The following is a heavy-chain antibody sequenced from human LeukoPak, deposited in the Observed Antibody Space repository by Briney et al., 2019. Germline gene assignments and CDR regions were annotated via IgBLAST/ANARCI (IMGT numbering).Heavy chain of an antibody. V-gene: IGHV4-34*01. D-gene: IGHD3-10*01. J-gene: IGHJ5*02. CDR2: INHSGST. CDR3: ARHSVLLWFGELLGNWFDP. Sequence: SETLSLTCAVYGGSFSGYYWSWIRQPPGKGLEWIGEINHSGSTNYNPSLKSRVTISVDTSKNQFSLKLSSVTAADTAVYYCARHSVLLWFGELLGNWFDPWGQGTLVTVSS. CDR1: GGSFSGYY.